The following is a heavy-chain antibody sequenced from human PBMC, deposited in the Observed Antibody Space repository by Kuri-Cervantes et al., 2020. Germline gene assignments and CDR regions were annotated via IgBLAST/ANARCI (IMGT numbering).Heavy chain of an antibody. CDR1: GFTFSSYW. D-gene: IGHD4-17*01. J-gene: IGHJ3*02. Sequence: GESLKISCAASGFTFSSYWMSWVRQAPGKGLEWVSAISGSGGSTYYADSVKGRFTISRDNSKNTLYLQMNSLRAEDTAVYYCAIAGDYTAFDIWGQGTMVTVSS. V-gene: IGHV3-23*01. CDR3: AIAGDYTAFDI. CDR2: ISGSGGST.